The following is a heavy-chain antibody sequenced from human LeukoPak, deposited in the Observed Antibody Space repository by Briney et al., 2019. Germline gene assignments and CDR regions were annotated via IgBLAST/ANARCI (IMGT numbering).Heavy chain of an antibody. V-gene: IGHV4-59*01. J-gene: IGHJ5*02. Sequence: SETLSLTCTVSGGSISSYYWSWIRQPPGKGLEWIGYIYYSGSTNYNPSLKSRVTISVDTSKNQFSLKLSSVTAADTAVYYCARDALPLGVGYSYGYVSGWFDPWGQGTLVTVSS. D-gene: IGHD5-18*01. CDR1: GGSISSYY. CDR3: ARDALPLGVGYSYGYVSGWFDP. CDR2: IYYSGST.